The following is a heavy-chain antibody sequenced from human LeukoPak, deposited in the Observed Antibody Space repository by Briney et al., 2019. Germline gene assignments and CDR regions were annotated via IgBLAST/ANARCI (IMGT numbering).Heavy chain of an antibody. CDR1: GFTFSSYA. V-gene: IGHV3-48*01. CDR2: IDSTSSTT. CDR3: ARSFVGRFDP. D-gene: IGHD2-15*01. J-gene: IGHJ5*02. Sequence: PGGSLRLSCAASGFTFSSYAMNWVRQAPGKGLERVSYIDSTSSTTYYADSVKGRFTISRDNAKNSLYLHMNSLRAEDTAMYYCARSFVGRFDPWGQGTLVTISS.